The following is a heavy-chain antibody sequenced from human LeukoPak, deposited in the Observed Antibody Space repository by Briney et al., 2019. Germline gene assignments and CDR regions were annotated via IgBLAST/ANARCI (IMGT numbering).Heavy chain of an antibody. CDR3: AKGSKAVLFTRDHYMDV. CDR2: IYSGGST. J-gene: IGHJ6*03. V-gene: IGHV3-53*05. D-gene: IGHD6-19*01. CDR1: GFTVSSNY. Sequence: GGSLRLSCAASGFTVSSNYMSWVRQAPGKGLEWVSVIYSGGSTYYADSVRGRFTISRDNSKNTLYLQMNSLRAEDTAVYFCAKGSKAVLFTRDHYMDVWGKGTTVTISS.